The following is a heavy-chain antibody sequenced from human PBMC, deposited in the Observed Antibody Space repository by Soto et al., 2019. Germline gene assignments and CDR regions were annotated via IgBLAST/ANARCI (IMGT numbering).Heavy chain of an antibody. D-gene: IGHD1-26*01. J-gene: IGHJ4*02. CDR3: AHAYGGRSLY. CDR2: IYWDDSK. Sequence: QITLKESGPTLVKPTQTLTLTCTFSGFSLPTDRVGVGWTRQPPGKALEWLAVIYWDDSKTYRPSLKSRLTITKDTSKNPVALTMTDMEPVDPATYYCAHAYGGRSLYWGQGTLVTVSS. V-gene: IGHV2-5*02. CDR1: GFSLPTDRVG.